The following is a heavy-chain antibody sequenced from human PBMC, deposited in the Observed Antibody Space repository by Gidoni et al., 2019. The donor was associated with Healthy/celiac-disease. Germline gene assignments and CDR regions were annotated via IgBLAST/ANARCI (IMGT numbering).Heavy chain of an antibody. V-gene: IGHV3-13*01. CDR1: VITFSRYD. CDR2: IGTAGDT. Sequence: EVQLVESGGGLVQPGGSLGLSCAASVITFSRYDMHWVRQATGKGLEWVSAIGTAGDTYYPGSVKGRFTISREKAKNSLYLQMNSLRAGDTAVYYCARGLCSSTSCPPDYWGQGTLVTVSS. D-gene: IGHD2-2*01. CDR3: ARGLCSSTSCPPDY. J-gene: IGHJ4*02.